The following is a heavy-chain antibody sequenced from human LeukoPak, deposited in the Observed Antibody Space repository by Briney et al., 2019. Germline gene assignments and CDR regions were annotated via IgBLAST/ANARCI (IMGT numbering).Heavy chain of an antibody. CDR1: GYTFTSYD. Sequence: GASVKVSCKASGYTFTSYDFNWVRQATGQRPEWMGWMSPNSGDTGYAQKFQGRVTMTRDTSISTAYMELRDLRSEDTAVYYCVRDGEGVAISVNYWFDPWGQGTLVTVSS. J-gene: IGHJ5*02. CDR3: VRDGEGVAISVNYWFDP. CDR2: MSPNSGDT. D-gene: IGHD3-10*01. V-gene: IGHV1-8*01.